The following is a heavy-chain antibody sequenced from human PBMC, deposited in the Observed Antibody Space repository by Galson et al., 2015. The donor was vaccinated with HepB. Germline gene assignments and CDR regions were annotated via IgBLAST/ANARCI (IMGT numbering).Heavy chain of an antibody. Sequence: SVKVSCKASGHSIITDYIHWVRQAPGQGLEWMGWIAPSSGATSSAEQFQGRVSMSRDTSISTAYLEMTSLTSDDTAVYYCATRTLEGALGDFNYWGEGTRVSV. J-gene: IGHJ1*01. CDR2: IAPSSGAT. CDR1: GHSIITDY. D-gene: IGHD3-10*01. CDR3: ATRTLEGALGDFNY. V-gene: IGHV1-2*02.